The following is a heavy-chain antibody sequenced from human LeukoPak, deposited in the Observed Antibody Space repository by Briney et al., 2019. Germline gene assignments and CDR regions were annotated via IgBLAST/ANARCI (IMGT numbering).Heavy chain of an antibody. J-gene: IGHJ5*02. CDR2: ISGHDGST. CDR3: ANGGPADWFDP. D-gene: IGHD3-16*01. V-gene: IGHV3-23*01. CDR1: GFTFNNYA. Sequence: GGSLRLSCAASGFTFNNYAMTWVRQAPGKGLEWVSTISGHDGSTYYTDSVTGRFTISRDNSKNTLYLQMNSLRAEDTAVYYCANGGPADWFDPWGQGTLVTVSS.